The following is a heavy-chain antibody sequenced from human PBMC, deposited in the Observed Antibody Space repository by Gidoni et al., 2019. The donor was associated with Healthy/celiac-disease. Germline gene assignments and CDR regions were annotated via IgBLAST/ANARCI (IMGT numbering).Heavy chain of an antibody. Sequence: QVQLVESGGGVVQPGRSLSLSCAASGFPFTSYAMHWVRQAPGKGLEWVAVISYEGINKYYADSVKGRFTISRDNSKNTLYLQMNSLRAEDTAVYYCARSLGDCSSTSCVKGVFYYYYGMDVWGQGTTVTVSS. CDR3: ARSLGDCSSTSCVKGVFYYYYGMDV. CDR1: GFPFTSYA. CDR2: ISYEGINK. V-gene: IGHV3-30-3*01. D-gene: IGHD2-2*01. J-gene: IGHJ6*02.